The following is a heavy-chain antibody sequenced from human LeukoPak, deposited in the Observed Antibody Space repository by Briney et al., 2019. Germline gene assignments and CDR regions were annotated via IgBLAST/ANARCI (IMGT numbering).Heavy chain of an antibody. CDR2: IDWDDDK. Sequence: SGPALVKPTQTLTLTCTFSGFSLSTSGMCVSWIRQPPGKALEWLARIDWDDDKYYSASLKTRLTISKDTSKNQVVLTMTNMHPVDTATYYFARIRGSAEFDYWGQGTLVTVSS. D-gene: IGHD1-14*01. J-gene: IGHJ4*02. CDR1: GFSLSTSGMC. V-gene: IGHV2-70*11. CDR3: ARIRGSAEFDY.